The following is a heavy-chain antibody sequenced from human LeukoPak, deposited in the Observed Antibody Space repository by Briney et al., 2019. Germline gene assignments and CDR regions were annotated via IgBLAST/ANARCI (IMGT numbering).Heavy chain of an antibody. CDR1: GFSVSSNH. CDR2: IFSGGNT. D-gene: IGHD6-19*01. CDR3: VRDRSDSSAWSIGDY. V-gene: IGHV3-66*01. Sequence: GGSLRLSCAASGFSVSSNHMSWVRQSPGKGLEWVSVIFSGGNTNYAASVGGRFTISRDTSKNTLFLQINNLRAEDTAIYYCVRDRSDSSAWSIGDYWGQGTLVTVSS. J-gene: IGHJ4*02.